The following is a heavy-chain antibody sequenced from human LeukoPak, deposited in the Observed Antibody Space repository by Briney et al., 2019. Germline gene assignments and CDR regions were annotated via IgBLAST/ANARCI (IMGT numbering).Heavy chain of an antibody. J-gene: IGHJ6*02. CDR1: GFIFSTFG. Sequence: GGSLRLSCAASGFIFSTFGMHWVRQAPGKGLEWVSVIYNGGSTYYADSVKGRFTISRDNSKNTLYLQMNSLRAEDTAVYYCARDSGLYRYGYYGMDVWGQGTTVTVSS. CDR3: ARDSGLYRYGYYGMDV. D-gene: IGHD5-18*01. V-gene: IGHV3-66*01. CDR2: IYNGGST.